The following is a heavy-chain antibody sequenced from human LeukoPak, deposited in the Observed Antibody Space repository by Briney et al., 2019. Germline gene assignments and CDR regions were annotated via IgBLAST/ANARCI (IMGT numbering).Heavy chain of an antibody. D-gene: IGHD3-22*01. CDR2: ISAYNGDT. J-gene: IGHJ4*02. CDR3: ARGPYYYDSSGYYLDH. CDR1: GYTFSSYG. Sequence: ASVKVPCKASGYTFSSYGITWVRQAPGQGLEWMGWISAYNGDTKYAQNVQGRVTMTTDTSTSTAYMELRSLRSDDTAVYYCARGPYYYDSSGYYLDHWGQGTLVTVSS. V-gene: IGHV1-18*01.